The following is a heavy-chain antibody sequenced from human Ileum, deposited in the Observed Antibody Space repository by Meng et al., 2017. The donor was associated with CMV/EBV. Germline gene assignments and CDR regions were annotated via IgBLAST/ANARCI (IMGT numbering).Heavy chain of an antibody. D-gene: IGHD5-18*01. CDR2: ISSSGSTI. Sequence: GEFLKISCAASGFTFSDYYMSWIRQAPGKGLEWVSYISSSGSTIYYADSVKGRFTISRDNAKNSLYLQMNSLRAEDTAVYYCAGYSYGVRGSWLDDYWGQGTLVTVSS. CDR3: AGYSYGVRGSWLDDY. J-gene: IGHJ4*02. CDR1: GFTFSDYY. V-gene: IGHV3-11*01.